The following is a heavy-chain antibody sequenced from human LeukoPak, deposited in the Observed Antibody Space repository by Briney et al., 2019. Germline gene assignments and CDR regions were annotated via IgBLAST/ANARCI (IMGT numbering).Heavy chain of an antibody. J-gene: IGHJ6*03. CDR3: ARDFRCSSTSCYRNYYYYYVDV. Sequence: KPGGSLRLSCAASGFTFSSYSMTWVRQAPGKGLEWVSSISSSSSYIYYADSVKGRFTISRDNAKNSLYLQMNSLRAEDTAVYYCARDFRCSSTSCYRNYYYYYVDVWGKGTAVTVSS. CDR2: ISSSSSYI. CDR1: GFTFSSYS. D-gene: IGHD2-2*02. V-gene: IGHV3-21*01.